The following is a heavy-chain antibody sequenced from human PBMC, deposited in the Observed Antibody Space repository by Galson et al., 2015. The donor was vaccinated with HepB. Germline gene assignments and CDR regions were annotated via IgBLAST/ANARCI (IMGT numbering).Heavy chain of an antibody. CDR3: VKDGGEYHPSFDY. D-gene: IGHD2-2*01. Sequence: SLRLSCAASGFTFSSYAMHWVRQAPGKGLEYVSAISSNGGSTYYADSVKGRFTISRDNSKNTLYLRMSSLRAEDTAVYYCVKDGGEYHPSFDYWGQGTLVTVSS. CDR1: GFTFSSYA. V-gene: IGHV3-64D*06. J-gene: IGHJ4*02. CDR2: ISSNGGST.